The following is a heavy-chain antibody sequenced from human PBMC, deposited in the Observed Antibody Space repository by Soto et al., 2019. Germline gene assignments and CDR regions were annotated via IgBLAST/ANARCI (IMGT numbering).Heavy chain of an antibody. CDR3: AKASEGYDFWSGYYNY. Sequence: PGGSLRLSCAASGFTFSSYAMSWVRQAPGKGLEWVSAISGSGGSTYYADSVKGRFTISRDNSKNTLYLQMNSLRAEDTAVYYCAKASEGYDFWSGYYNYWGQGTQVTVSS. J-gene: IGHJ4*02. CDR2: ISGSGGST. D-gene: IGHD3-3*01. V-gene: IGHV3-23*01. CDR1: GFTFSSYA.